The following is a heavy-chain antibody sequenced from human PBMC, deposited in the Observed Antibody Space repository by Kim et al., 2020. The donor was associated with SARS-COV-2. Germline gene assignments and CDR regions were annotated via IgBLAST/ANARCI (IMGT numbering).Heavy chain of an antibody. CDR2: ISHSGNSP. CDR1: GFTFRSYA. V-gene: IGHV3-23*01. J-gene: IGHJ4*02. D-gene: IGHD3-10*01. CDR3: VKNTISFGEFGDFDS. Sequence: GGSLRLSCVGSGFTFRSYAMSWVRQAPGKGLEWVSSISHSGNSPYYADSVKGRFTISRDNSKDTLYLEMTGLRAEDTAIYYCVKNTISFGEFGDFDSWGQGTAVTVSS.